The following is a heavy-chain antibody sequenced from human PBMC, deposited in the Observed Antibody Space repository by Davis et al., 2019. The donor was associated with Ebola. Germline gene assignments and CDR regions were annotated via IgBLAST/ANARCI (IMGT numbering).Heavy chain of an antibody. CDR3: ARDAGYSYGLDI. CDR1: GGSISSSSYY. V-gene: IGHV4-39*02. Sequence: SEPLSLPCPVPGGSISSSSYYWGWIRHPPGKGREWIGSFYYSGSTYYNPSLKSRVTISVDTSKNQFSLKLSSVTAADTAVYYCARDAGYSYGLDIWGQGTMVTVSS. J-gene: IGHJ3*02. D-gene: IGHD5-18*01. CDR2: FYYSGST.